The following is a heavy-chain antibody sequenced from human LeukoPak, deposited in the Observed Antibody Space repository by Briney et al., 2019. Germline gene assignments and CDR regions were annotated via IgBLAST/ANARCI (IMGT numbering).Heavy chain of an antibody. V-gene: IGHV3-23*01. CDR3: ARDKYYGSGLFGY. CDR1: GFTFSFYG. CDR2: ISGSGGST. J-gene: IGHJ4*02. Sequence: PGGSLRLSCAASGFTFSFYGMNWVRQAPGKGLEWVSAISGSGGSTYYADSVRGRFTISRDNSKNTLYLQMNSLRAEDTAVYYCARDKYYGSGLFGYWGQGTLVTVSS. D-gene: IGHD3-10*01.